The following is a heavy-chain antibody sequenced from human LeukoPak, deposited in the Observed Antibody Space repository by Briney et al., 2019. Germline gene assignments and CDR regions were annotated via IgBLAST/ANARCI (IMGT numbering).Heavy chain of an antibody. CDR2: IYTSGST. D-gene: IGHD6-13*01. Sequence: LRLSCTVSGGSISSGSYYWSWIRQPAGKGLEWIGRIYTSGSTNYNPSLKSRVTISVDTSKNQFSLKLSSVTAADTAVYYCARSYSSSWYFEEGFDPWGQGTLVTVSS. J-gene: IGHJ5*02. CDR1: GGSISSGSYY. CDR3: ARSYSSSWYFEEGFDP. V-gene: IGHV4-61*02.